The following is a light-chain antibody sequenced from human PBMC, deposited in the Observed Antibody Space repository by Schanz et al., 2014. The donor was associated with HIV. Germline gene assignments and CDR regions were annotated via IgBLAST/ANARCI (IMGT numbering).Light chain of an antibody. V-gene: IGKV3-11*01. CDR1: QSVNSY. CDR3: HQYNNWPPMT. J-gene: IGKJ4*01. Sequence: EIVLTQSPATLSLSPGERATLSCRASQSVNSYLAWYQQEPGQAPRLLIYDTSNRATGIPVRFSGSGSGTDFTLTISSLQSEDFAFYYCHQYNNWPPMTFGGGTKVEIK. CDR2: DTS.